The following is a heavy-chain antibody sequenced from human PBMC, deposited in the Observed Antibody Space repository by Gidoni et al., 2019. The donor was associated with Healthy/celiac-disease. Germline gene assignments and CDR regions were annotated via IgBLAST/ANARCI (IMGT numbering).Heavy chain of an antibody. CDR1: GGSISSYY. D-gene: IGHD3-10*01. CDR3: ARGGRITMVRGDTNWFDP. CDR2: IYYSGST. J-gene: IGHJ5*02. V-gene: IGHV4-59*01. Sequence: QVHLQESRPGLVKPSEPLSLTCTVSGGSISSYYWSWIRQPPGKGLACIGYIYYSGSTNYNPTIKSRVTISVDTSKNQFSLKLSSVTAADTAVYYCARGGRITMVRGDTNWFDPWGQGTLVTVSS.